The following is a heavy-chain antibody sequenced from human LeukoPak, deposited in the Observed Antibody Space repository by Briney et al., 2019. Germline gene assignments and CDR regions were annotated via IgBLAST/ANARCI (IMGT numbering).Heavy chain of an antibody. CDR2: IYYSGST. D-gene: IGHD3-22*01. CDR1: GGSISSYY. Sequence: SETLSLTCTVSGGSISSYYWSWIRQPPGKGLEWIGYIYYSGSTNYNPSLKSRVTISVDTSKNQFSLKLSSVTAADTAVYYCARHDNYHYGMDVWGQGTTVTVSS. V-gene: IGHV4-59*08. CDR3: ARHDNYHYGMDV. J-gene: IGHJ6*02.